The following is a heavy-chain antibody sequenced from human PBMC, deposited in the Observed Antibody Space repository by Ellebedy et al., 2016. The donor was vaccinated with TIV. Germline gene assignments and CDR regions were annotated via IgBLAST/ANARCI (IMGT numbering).Heavy chain of an antibody. Sequence: GESLKISCAASGFIFNTYSMNWVRQAPGKRLEWISYISNRDGIVYYADSVEGRFTISRDDARNSLSLQMNSRRDEDTAIYYCVRDAAGTQGTYWYFDLWGRGTLVTVSS. CDR1: GFIFNTYS. CDR2: ISNRDGIV. J-gene: IGHJ2*01. D-gene: IGHD3-10*01. V-gene: IGHV3-48*02. CDR3: VRDAAGTQGTYWYFDL.